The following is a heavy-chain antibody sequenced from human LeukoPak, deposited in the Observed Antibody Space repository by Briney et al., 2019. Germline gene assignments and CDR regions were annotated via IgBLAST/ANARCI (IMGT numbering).Heavy chain of an antibody. Sequence: GGSLRLSCAASGFTFSNYEMNWVRQAPGKGLEWVSYISSSGSTIYYADSVKGRFTISRDNAKNSLYLQMNSLRAEDTAVYYCTRAYYGAVPFDIWGQGTMVTVSS. CDR3: TRAYYGAVPFDI. CDR2: ISSSGSTI. D-gene: IGHD4-17*01. J-gene: IGHJ3*02. CDR1: GFTFSNYE. V-gene: IGHV3-48*03.